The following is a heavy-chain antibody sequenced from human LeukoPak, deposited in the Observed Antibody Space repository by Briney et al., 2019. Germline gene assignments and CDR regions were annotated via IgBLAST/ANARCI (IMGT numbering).Heavy chain of an antibody. J-gene: IGHJ4*02. CDR3: ARSTGGEKQFDH. Sequence: SETLSLTCAVYGGSFSGYYWSWIRQPPGKGLEWIGEINHSGSTNYNPSLQSRVTISVDTSKNQFSLKLSSVTAADTAVYYCARSTGGEKQFDHWGQGTLVTVSS. D-gene: IGHD4-17*01. CDR2: INHSGST. CDR1: GGSFSGYY. V-gene: IGHV4-34*01.